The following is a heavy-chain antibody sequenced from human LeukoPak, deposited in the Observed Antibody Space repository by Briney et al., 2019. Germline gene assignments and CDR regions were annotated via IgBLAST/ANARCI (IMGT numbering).Heavy chain of an antibody. Sequence: GGSLRLSCAASGFIFGGFYMAWMRQPPGKGLQLLSFISGSGDVKKYVDSVRGRFTISRDNAKNSLYLQMDSLRGEDTAVYYCAREHWATPDHWGQGTLVTVS. CDR1: GFIFGGFY. V-gene: IGHV3-11*01. CDR3: AREHWATPDH. J-gene: IGHJ4*02. D-gene: IGHD3-16*01. CDR2: ISGSGDVK.